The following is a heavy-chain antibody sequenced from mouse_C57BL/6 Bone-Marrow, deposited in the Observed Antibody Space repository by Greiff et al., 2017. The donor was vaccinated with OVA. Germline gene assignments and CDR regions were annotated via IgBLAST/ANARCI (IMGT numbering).Heavy chain of an antibody. V-gene: IGHV2-2*01. CDR3: ARKGGLRRRRYAMDY. D-gene: IGHD2-4*01. Sequence: QLKESGPGLVQPSQSLSITCTVSGFSLTSYGVHWVRQSPGKGLEWLGVIWSGGSTDYNAAFISRLSISKDNSKSQVFFKMNSLQADDTAIYYCARKGGLRRRRYAMDYWGQGTSVTVSS. CDR1: GFSLTSYG. J-gene: IGHJ4*01. CDR2: IWSGGST.